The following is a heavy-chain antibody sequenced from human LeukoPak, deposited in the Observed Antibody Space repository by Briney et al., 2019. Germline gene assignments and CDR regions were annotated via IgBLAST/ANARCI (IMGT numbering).Heavy chain of an antibody. J-gene: IGHJ4*02. CDR3: ARFDGYNSNY. CDR1: GGTFSSYA. Sequence: ASVKVSCKASGGTFSSYAISWVRQAPGQGGEWMGGIIPIFGTANYAQKFQGRVTITADESTSTAYMELSSLRSEDTAVYYCARFDGYNSNYWGQGTLVTVSS. V-gene: IGHV1-69*13. CDR2: IIPIFGTA. D-gene: IGHD5-24*01.